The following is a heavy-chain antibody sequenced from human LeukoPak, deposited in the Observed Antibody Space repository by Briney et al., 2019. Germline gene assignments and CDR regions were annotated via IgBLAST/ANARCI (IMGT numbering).Heavy chain of an antibody. J-gene: IGHJ4*02. CDR1: GFTFRNYA. V-gene: IGHV3-23*01. D-gene: IGHD4-17*01. Sequence: GGSLRLSCAASGFTFRNYAMSWVRQAPGKGLEWVSSISGSSNNTYYAGSVKGRFTISRDNSKNTVYLQMNSLRAEDTAVYYCAKFWDFGDYAIDYWGQGTLVTVSS. CDR3: AKFWDFGDYAIDY. CDR2: ISGSSNNT.